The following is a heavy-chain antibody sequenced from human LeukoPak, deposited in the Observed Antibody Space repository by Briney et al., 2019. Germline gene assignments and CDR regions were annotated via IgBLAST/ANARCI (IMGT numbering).Heavy chain of an antibody. CDR1: GYTFTGYY. CDR3: ARDEVDTAMVTLDY. Sequence: ASVKVSCKASGYTFTGYYMHWVRQAPGQGLEWMGGINPNNGGTNFAQKFQGRVTMTSDTSISTAYMELSRLRSDDTAVYYCARDEVDTAMVTLDYWGQGTLVTVSS. V-gene: IGHV1-2*02. J-gene: IGHJ4*02. CDR2: INPNNGGT. D-gene: IGHD5-18*01.